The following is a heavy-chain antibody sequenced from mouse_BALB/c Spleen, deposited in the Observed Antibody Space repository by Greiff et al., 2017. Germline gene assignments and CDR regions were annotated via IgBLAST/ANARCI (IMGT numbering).Heavy chain of an antibody. D-gene: IGHD2-14*01. J-gene: IGHJ2*01. V-gene: IGHV1-9*01. CDR3: ARSGGYAEAFFDY. CDR2: ILPGSGST. CDR1: GYTFSSYW. Sequence: QVQLQQSGAELMKPGASVKISCKATGYTFSSYWIEWVKQRPGHGLEWIGEILPGSGSTNYNEKFKGKATFTADTSSNTAYMQLSSLTSEDSAVYYCARSGGYAEAFFDYWGQGTTLTVSS.